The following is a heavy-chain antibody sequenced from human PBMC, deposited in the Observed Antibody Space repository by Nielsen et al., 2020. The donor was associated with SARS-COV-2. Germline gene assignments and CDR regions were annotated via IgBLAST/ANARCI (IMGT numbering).Heavy chain of an antibody. CDR1: GGSFSGYY. CDR2: INHGGYT. CDR3: ARMVIPGQFCFDY. J-gene: IGHJ4*02. D-gene: IGHD3-22*01. V-gene: IGHV4-34*01. Sequence: SEALSLTCAISGGSFSGYYWSWIRQPPGKGLEWIGEINHGGYTNLNPSLKSRVTISADTSKNQFSLKLISVTAADTAVYYCARMVIPGQFCFDYWGQGALVTVSS.